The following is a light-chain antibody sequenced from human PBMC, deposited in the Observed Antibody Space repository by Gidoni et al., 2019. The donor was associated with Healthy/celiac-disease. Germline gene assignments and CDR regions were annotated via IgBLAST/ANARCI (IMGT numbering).Light chain of an antibody. CDR1: SSNIGAVYD. CDR2: GNS. CDR3: QSYDSSLSAVV. Sequence: QSVLTPPPSVSGAPGQRVTISCTGSSSNIGAVYDVHWYQQLPGTAPKLLIYGNSKRPSGVPDRFSGSKSGTSASLAITGLQAEDEADYYCQSYDSSLSAVVFGGGTKLTVL. J-gene: IGLJ2*01. V-gene: IGLV1-40*01.